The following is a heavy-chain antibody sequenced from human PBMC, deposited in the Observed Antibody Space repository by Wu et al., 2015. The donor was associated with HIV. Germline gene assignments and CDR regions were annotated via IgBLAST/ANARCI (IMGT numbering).Heavy chain of an antibody. CDR1: GGTFSSYA. D-gene: IGHD3-3*01. V-gene: IGHV1-69*12. J-gene: IGHJ3*02. CDR3: ARPLTRNYDFWSANAFDI. Sequence: QVQLVQSGAEVKKPGSSVKVSCKASGGTFSSYAISWVRQAPGQGLEWMGGIIPIFGTANYAQKFQGRVTITADESTSTAYMELSSLRSEDTAVYYCARPLTRNYDFWSANAFDIWGQGTMVTVSS. CDR2: IIPIFGTA.